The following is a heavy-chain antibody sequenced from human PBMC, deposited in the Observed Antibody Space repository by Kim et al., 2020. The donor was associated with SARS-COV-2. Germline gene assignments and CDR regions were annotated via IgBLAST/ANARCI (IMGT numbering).Heavy chain of an antibody. CDR2: IDWDDDD. V-gene: IGHV2-70*01. Sequence: SGPTLVNPTQTLTLTCTFSGFSLSTGGLCVSWIRQPPGKALEWLALIDWDDDDYYTTSLKSRLTISKDTSKNQVVLTLTNMDPVDTATYYFARMWRPFLDSRVYGHEGRDVWGQGTTVTVSS. CDR3: ARMWRPFLDSRVYGHEGRDV. D-gene: IGHD3-22*01. CDR1: GFSLSTGGLC. J-gene: IGHJ6*02.